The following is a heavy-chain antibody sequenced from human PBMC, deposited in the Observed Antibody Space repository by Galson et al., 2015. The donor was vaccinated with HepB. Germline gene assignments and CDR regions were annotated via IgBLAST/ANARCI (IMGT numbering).Heavy chain of an antibody. Sequence: SLRLSCAASGFNFQNYWMSWVRQAPGKGLEWVANIKQDGNEKYYVGSLKGRFTISRDNAHNSLFLQMNSLRTDDTAVYYCAREFQRFTRKGGFDSWGQGTLVTVSS. D-gene: IGHD6-25*01. CDR1: GFNFQNYW. V-gene: IGHV3-7*03. J-gene: IGHJ4*02. CDR3: AREFQRFTRKGGFDS. CDR2: IKQDGNEK.